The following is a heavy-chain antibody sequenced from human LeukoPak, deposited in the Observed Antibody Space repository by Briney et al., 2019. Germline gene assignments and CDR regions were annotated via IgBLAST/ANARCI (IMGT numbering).Heavy chain of an antibody. CDR2: IYPGDSDA. Sequence: GESLKISCKGSGSRFTTYWIGWVRQVPGKGLEWVGIIYPGDSDARYSPSFQGQVTISADNSISTAYLHWSSLKASDTAMYYCARGHSDTSGYYSYWGQGTLVTVSS. J-gene: IGHJ4*02. V-gene: IGHV5-51*01. D-gene: IGHD3-22*01. CDR1: GSRFTTYW. CDR3: ARGHSDTSGYYSY.